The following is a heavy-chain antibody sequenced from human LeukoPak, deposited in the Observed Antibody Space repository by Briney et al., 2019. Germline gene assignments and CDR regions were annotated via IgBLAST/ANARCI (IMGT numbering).Heavy chain of an antibody. Sequence: GGSLRLSCAASGFTFSSYSMNWVRQAPGKGLEWVSYISSSSSTIYYADSVKGRFTISRDNAKNPLYLQMNSLRAEDTAVYYCARVGGATVTERYYYYYYGMDVWGQGTTVTVSS. CDR3: ARVGGATVTERYYYYYYGMDV. V-gene: IGHV3-48*01. CDR1: GFTFSSYS. D-gene: IGHD4-17*01. CDR2: ISSSSSTI. J-gene: IGHJ6*02.